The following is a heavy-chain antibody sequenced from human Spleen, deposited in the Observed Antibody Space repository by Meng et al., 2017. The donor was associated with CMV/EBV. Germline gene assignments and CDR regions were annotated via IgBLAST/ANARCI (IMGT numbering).Heavy chain of an antibody. J-gene: IGHJ5*02. CDR1: GDSVSSGSYS. CDR2: IYYSGST. V-gene: IGHV4-61*01. D-gene: IGHD1/OR15-1a*01. CDR3: ARVKTNKGWFDP. Sequence: GSLRLSCSVSGDSVSSGSYSWNWIRQPPGKGLEWIGYIYYSGSTTYNPSLKSRVTISVDTSKNQFFLKLSSVTAADTALYYCARVKTNKGWFDPWGQGTLVTVSS.